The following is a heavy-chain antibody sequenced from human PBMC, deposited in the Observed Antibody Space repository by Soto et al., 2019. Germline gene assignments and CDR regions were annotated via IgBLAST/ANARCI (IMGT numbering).Heavy chain of an antibody. CDR2: ISTDNCNT. CDR1: GYSFTSYG. J-gene: IGHJ6*02. Sequence: QVHLVQSGAEVRKPGASVKVSCKASGYSFTSYGISWVRQAPGQGLEWMGWISTDNCNTNYAHNLQGRVSMTIDPSTSTAYMELWSLGSDDTAVYYCARDVPDTSLFFSYYSMDVWGQGLTVTVSS. V-gene: IGHV1-18*01. D-gene: IGHD2-21*01. CDR3: ARDVPDTSLFFSYYSMDV.